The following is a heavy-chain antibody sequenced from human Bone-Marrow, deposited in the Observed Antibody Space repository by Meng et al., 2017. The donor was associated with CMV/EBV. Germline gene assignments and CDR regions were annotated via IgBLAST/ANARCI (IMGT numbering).Heavy chain of an antibody. J-gene: IGHJ4*02. D-gene: IGHD3-16*01. CDR3: ARLGGAFHDY. CDR2: IYYSGST. V-gene: IGHV4-39*01. CDR1: GGSISSGSYF. Sequence: SEILSLTCTVSGGSISSGSYFWGWIRQPPGKGLEWIGTIYYSGSTYYNPSLKSRVTISIDTSKNQFSLKLSSVTAADTAVYSCARLGGAFHDYWGQGTLVTVSS.